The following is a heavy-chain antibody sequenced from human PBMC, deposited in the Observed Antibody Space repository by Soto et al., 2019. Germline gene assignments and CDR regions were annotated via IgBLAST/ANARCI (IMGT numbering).Heavy chain of an antibody. CDR1: GFTFSSYA. V-gene: IGHV3-23*01. CDR3: ARDAGSYSPEHLPALDI. Sequence: PGGSLRLSCAASGFTFSSYAMSWVRQAPGKGLEWVSAISGSGGSTYYADSVKGRFTISRDNSKNTLYLQMNSLRAEDTAVYYCARDAGSYSPEHLPALDIWGQGTMVTVSS. J-gene: IGHJ3*02. D-gene: IGHD1-26*01. CDR2: ISGSGGST.